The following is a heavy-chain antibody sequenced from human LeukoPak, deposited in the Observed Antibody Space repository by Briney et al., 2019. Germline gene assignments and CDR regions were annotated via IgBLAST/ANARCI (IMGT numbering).Heavy chain of an antibody. CDR3: TTVSYDILTGYYRPPYFDY. V-gene: IGHV3-15*01. J-gene: IGHJ4*02. CDR2: IKSKTDGGTT. CDR1: GFTFSNYW. D-gene: IGHD3-9*01. Sequence: GGSLRLSCAASGFTFSNYWMTWVRQAPGKGLEWVGRIKSKTDGGTTDYAAPVKGRFTISRDDSKNTLYLQMNSLKTEDTAVYYCTTVSYDILTGYYRPPYFDYWGQGTLVTVSS.